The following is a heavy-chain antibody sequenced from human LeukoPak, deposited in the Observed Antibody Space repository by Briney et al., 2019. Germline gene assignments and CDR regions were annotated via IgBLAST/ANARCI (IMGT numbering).Heavy chain of an antibody. CDR3: ARDRSYSSSWYPPYYYYYMDV. Sequence: PGGSLRLSCAASGFTVSSNYMSWVRQAPGKGLEWVSVIYSGGSTYYADSVKGRFTISRDNSKNTLYLQMNSLRAEDTAVYYCARDRSYSSSWYPPYYYYYMDVWGKGTTVTVS. CDR2: IYSGGST. J-gene: IGHJ6*03. D-gene: IGHD6-13*01. V-gene: IGHV3-53*01. CDR1: GFTVSSNY.